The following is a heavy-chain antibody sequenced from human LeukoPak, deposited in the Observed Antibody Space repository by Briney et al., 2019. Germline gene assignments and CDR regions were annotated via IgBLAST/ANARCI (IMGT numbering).Heavy chain of an antibody. J-gene: IGHJ6*03. Sequence: SETLSLTCTVSGGSISSYYWSWIRQPPGKGLEWIGYIYTSGSTNYNPSLKSRVTISVDTSKNQFSLKLSSVTAADTAVYYCARHWGKYQLLGYHYYYYMDVWGKGTTVTVSS. CDR2: IYTSGST. V-gene: IGHV4-4*09. CDR3: ARHWGKYQLLGYHYYYYMDV. CDR1: GGSISSYY. D-gene: IGHD2-2*01.